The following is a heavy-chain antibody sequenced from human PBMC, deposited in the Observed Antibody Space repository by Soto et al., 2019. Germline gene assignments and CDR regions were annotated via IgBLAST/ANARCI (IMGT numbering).Heavy chain of an antibody. CDR3: ARRTYYYGSGSYDYYYYYMDV. D-gene: IGHD3-10*01. CDR1: GGSISSYY. J-gene: IGHJ6*03. V-gene: IGHV4-59*08. CDR2: IYYSGST. Sequence: SETLSLTCAVSGGSISSYYWSWIRQPPGKGLEWIGYIYYSGSTNYNPSLRSRVTISVDTSKNQFSLKLSSVTAADTAVYYCARRTYYYGSGSYDYYYYYMDVWGKGTTVTVSS.